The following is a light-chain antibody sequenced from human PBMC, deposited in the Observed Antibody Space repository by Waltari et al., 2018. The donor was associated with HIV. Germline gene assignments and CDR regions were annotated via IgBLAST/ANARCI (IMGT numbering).Light chain of an antibody. CDR1: SSDVGGYNY. J-gene: IGLJ2*01. CDR3: SSYTSSSTRDVV. Sequence: QSALTQPASVSGSPGQSITISCTGTSSDVGGYNYVSWYQQHPGKAPKLMIYEVSNRLSGVSNRFSGSKSGNTASLTISGLQAEDEADYYCSSYTSSSTRDVVFGGGTKLTVL. CDR2: EVS. V-gene: IGLV2-14*01.